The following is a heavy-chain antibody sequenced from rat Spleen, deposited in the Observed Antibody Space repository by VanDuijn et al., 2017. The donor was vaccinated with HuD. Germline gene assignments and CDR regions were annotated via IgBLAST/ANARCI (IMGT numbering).Heavy chain of an antibody. Sequence: QVQLKESGPGLVQPSQTLSLSCTVSGFSLTSYHVSWVRQPPGKGLEWMGVIWTGGSTAYNSFFKSRLSISRDISKSQVFLKMNSLQTEDTAIYFCTREGYNNWGAFAYWGQGTLVTVSS. CDR2: IWTGGST. D-gene: IGHD1-10*01. V-gene: IGHV2-43*01. CDR1: GFSLTSYH. J-gene: IGHJ3*01. CDR3: TREGYNNWGAFAY.